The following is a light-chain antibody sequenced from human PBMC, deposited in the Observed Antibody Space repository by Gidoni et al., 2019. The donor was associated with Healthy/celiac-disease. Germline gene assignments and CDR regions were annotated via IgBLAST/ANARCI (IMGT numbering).Light chain of an antibody. CDR3: SSYTSSSTRV. J-gene: IGLJ3*02. V-gene: IGLV2-14*01. Sequence: QSALPQPVPVSGSPGQSITISCTGTSSDVGGYNYVSWYQQHPGKAPKLMIYDVSNRPSGVSNRFSGSKSGNTASLTISGLQAEDEADYYCSSYTSSSTRVFGGGTKLTVL. CDR2: DVS. CDR1: SSDVGGYNY.